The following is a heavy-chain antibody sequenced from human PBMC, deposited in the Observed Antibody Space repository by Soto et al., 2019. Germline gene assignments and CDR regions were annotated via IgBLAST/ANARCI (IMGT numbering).Heavy chain of an antibody. D-gene: IGHD1-7*01. Sequence: QVQLVQSGAEVKKPGASVKVSCKASGYTFTSYYMHWVRQAPGQGLEWMGIINPSGGSTSYAQKFQGRVTMTRDTSTSTVYMELSSLRSEDTAVYYCARVDNWNFRLDYYFHYWGQGTLVTVSS. CDR3: ARVDNWNFRLDYYFHY. CDR1: GYTFTSYY. CDR2: INPSGGST. J-gene: IGHJ4*02. V-gene: IGHV1-46*01.